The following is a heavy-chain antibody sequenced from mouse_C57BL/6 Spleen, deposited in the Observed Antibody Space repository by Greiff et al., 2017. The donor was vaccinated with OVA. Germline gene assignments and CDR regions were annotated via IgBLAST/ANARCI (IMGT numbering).Heavy chain of an antibody. CDR3: ARSAYGNYAWFAY. CDR1: GFNIKDYY. J-gene: IGHJ3*01. D-gene: IGHD2-10*02. V-gene: IGHV14-2*01. CDR2: IDPEDGET. Sequence: VHVKQSGAELVKPGASVKLSCTASGFNIKDYYMHWVKQRTEQGLEWIGRIDPEDGETKYAPKFQGKATITADTSSNTAYLQLSSLTSEDTAVYYCARSAYGNYAWFAYWGQGTLVTVSA.